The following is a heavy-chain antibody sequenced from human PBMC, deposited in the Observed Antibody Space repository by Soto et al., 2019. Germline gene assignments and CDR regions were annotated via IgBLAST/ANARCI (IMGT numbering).Heavy chain of an antibody. Sequence: GGSLRLSCAASGFTFRSFTMNWVRQAPGKGLEWVSTISSNSAYIYYTDALRGRFTISRDNAKNSLHLQMNSLRAEDTAVYYCTRDASRDSSARGWFDPWGPGTPATVSS. V-gene: IGHV3-21*01. CDR1: GFTFRSFT. D-gene: IGHD6-13*01. CDR3: TRDASRDSSARGWFDP. J-gene: IGHJ5*02. CDR2: ISSNSAYI.